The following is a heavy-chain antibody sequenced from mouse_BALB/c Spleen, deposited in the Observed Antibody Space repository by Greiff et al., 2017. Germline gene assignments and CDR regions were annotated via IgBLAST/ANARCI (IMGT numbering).Heavy chain of an antibody. Sequence: EVQLQQSGGGLVQPGGSLKLSCAASGFTFSSYTMSWVRQTPEKRLEWVAYISNGGGSTYYPDTAKGRFTISRDNAKNTLYLQMSSLKSEDTAMYYCARHWGVYGVGGYAMDYWGQGTSVTVSS. J-gene: IGHJ4*01. V-gene: IGHV5-12-2*01. D-gene: IGHD1-1*01. CDR2: ISNGGGST. CDR3: ARHWGVYGVGGYAMDY. CDR1: GFTFSSYT.